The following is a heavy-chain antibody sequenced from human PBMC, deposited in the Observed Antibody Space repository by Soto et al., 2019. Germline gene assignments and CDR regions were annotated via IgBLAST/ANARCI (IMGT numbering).Heavy chain of an antibody. V-gene: IGHV1-69*13. D-gene: IGHD2-21*01. CDR2: IIPIFGTA. CDR1: GCTFSSYA. Sequence: SVKVSCNASGCTFSSYALSWGQQSPEQGLEWMGGIIPIFGTADYAQKFQGRVTITADESTSTAYMELRSLRSEDTAVYYCARLSGKYAYCGGECYAFDIWGQGTMVTVSS. CDR3: ARLSGKYAYCGGECYAFDI. J-gene: IGHJ3*02.